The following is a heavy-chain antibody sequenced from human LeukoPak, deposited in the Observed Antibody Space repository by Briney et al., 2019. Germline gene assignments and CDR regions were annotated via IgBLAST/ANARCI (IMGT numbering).Heavy chain of an antibody. Sequence: ASVKVSCKASGYTFTSNGISWVRQAPGQGLEWMGWISAYNGNTNYEQKLQGRVTMTTDTSTSTAYMELRSLRSDDTAVYYCARGGYYGLGNDFRFDPWGQGTLVTVSS. CDR2: ISAYNGNT. J-gene: IGHJ5*02. D-gene: IGHD3-10*01. CDR1: GYTFTSNG. V-gene: IGHV1-18*01. CDR3: ARGGYYGLGNDFRFDP.